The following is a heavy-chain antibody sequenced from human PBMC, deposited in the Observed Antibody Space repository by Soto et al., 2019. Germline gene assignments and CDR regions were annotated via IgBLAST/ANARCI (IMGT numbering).Heavy chain of an antibody. CDR1: GYSFTGLD. CDR3: ARGVTAGVDY. J-gene: IGHJ4*02. V-gene: IGHV1-8*01. CDR2: MEPSSGRT. D-gene: IGHD1-26*01. Sequence: ASVKVSCKASGYSFTGLDINWVRQTTGQGLEWMGWMEPSSGRTGYAQKSQGRVTMTRDTSINTAYMELSSLTSDDTAFYYCARGVTAGVDYWGQGTLVTVSS.